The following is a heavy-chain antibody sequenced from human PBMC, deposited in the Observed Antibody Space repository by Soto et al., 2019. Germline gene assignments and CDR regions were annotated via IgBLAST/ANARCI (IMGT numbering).Heavy chain of an antibody. CDR2: IWYDGSNK. J-gene: IGHJ4*02. V-gene: IGHV3-33*01. D-gene: IGHD1-26*01. CDR3: AREVGGALDY. CDR1: GFAFSSYG. Sequence: QVQLVESGGGVVQPGRSLRLSCAASGFAFSSYGMHWVRQAPGKGLEWVAVIWYDGSNKYYADSVKGRFTISRDNSKNTLYLQMNSLRAEDTAVYYCAREVGGALDYWGQGTLVTVSS.